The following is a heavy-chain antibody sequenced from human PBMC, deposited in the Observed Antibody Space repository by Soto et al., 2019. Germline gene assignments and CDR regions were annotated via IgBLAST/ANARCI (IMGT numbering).Heavy chain of an antibody. CDR3: ARVAGGWFDP. Sequence: SETLSLTCTFSGGSISSYYWSWIRQPPGKGLEWIGYIYYSGSTNYNPSLKSRVTISVDTSKNQFSLKLSSVTAADTAVYYCARVAGGWFDPWGQGTLVTVSS. J-gene: IGHJ5*02. D-gene: IGHD2-15*01. CDR1: GGSISSYY. V-gene: IGHV4-59*01. CDR2: IYYSGST.